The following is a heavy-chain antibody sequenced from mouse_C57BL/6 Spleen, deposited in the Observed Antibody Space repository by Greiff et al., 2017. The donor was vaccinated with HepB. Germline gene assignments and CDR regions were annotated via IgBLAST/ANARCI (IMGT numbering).Heavy chain of an antibody. CDR2: IYPRSGNT. Sequence: VKLMESGAELARPGASVKLSCKASGYTFTSYGISWVKQRTGQGLEWIGEIYPRSGNTYYNEKFKGKATLTADKSSSTAYMELRSLTSEDSAVYFCARDPPYGSSLDYWGQGTTLTVSS. J-gene: IGHJ2*01. V-gene: IGHV1-81*01. D-gene: IGHD1-1*01. CDR3: ARDPPYGSSLDY. CDR1: GYTFTSYG.